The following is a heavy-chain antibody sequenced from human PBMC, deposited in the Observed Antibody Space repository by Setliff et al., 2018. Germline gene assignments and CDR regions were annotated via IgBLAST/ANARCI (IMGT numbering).Heavy chain of an antibody. CDR2: IWYDGSNK. Sequence: GGSLRLSCAASGFTFSSYGMHWVRQAPGKGLEWVAVIWYDGSNKYYADSVKVRFTISRDNPKNTLFLQMNSLRAEDTAIYYCAKGNNWNYVPGDYFDFWGQGTLVTVSS. CDR3: AKGNNWNYVPGDYFDF. V-gene: IGHV3-33*06. J-gene: IGHJ4*02. CDR1: GFTFSSYG. D-gene: IGHD1-7*01.